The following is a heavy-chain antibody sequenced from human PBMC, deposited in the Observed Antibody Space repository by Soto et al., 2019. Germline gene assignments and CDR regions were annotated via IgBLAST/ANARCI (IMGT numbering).Heavy chain of an antibody. J-gene: IGHJ4*02. D-gene: IGHD3-10*01. CDR1: GFTFSSYW. CDR3: AKVYYGEPNYFDY. V-gene: IGHV3-7*03. CDR2: IKQDGRNK. Sequence: GGSLRLSCAASGFTFSSYWMSWVRQAPGKGLEWVANIKQDGRNKYYVDSVKGSFTISRDNAKNSLYLQMNSLRAEDTAVYYCAKVYYGEPNYFDYWGQGALVTVSS.